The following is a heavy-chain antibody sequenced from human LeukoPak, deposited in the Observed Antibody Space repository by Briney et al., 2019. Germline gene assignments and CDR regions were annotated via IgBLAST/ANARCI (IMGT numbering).Heavy chain of an antibody. V-gene: IGHV3-30*01. J-gene: IGHJ4*02. CDR2: ISYDGSNK. Sequence: GGSLRLSCAASGFTFSSYAMHWVRQAPGKGLEWVAVISYDGSNKYYADSVKGRFTISRDDSKNTLYLQMNSLRAEDTAVYYCARDRRRDYDYVWGGLLAPYYFDYWGQGTLVTVSS. CDR3: ARDRRRDYDYVWGGLLAPYYFDY. D-gene: IGHD3-16*01. CDR1: GFTFSSYA.